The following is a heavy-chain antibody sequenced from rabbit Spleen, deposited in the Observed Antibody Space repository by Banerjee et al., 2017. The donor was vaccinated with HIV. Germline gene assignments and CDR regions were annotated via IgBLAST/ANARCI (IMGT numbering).Heavy chain of an antibody. J-gene: IGHJ4*01. CDR2: INTATAKA. CDR1: GLDFSVGDV. V-gene: IGHV1S45*01. D-gene: IGHD4-2*01. Sequence: QQQVVEFGGGLVKPGASLTLSCKASGLDFSVGDVICWVRQAPGKGLEWIACINTATAKAVYANWAKGRFTISTTSSTTVTLQMTSLTVADTATYFCTRDAAGREDFNLWGPGTLVTVS. CDR3: TRDAAGREDFNL.